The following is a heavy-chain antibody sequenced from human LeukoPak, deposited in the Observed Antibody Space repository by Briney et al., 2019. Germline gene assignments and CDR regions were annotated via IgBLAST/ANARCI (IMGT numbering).Heavy chain of an antibody. Sequence: SETLSLTCTVSGGSINSYYWSWIRQPPGKGLEWIGYIYYTGTTKYNPSLKCRVTISVDTSKNQFSLKVNSVTAADTAVYYCAREVYSSSYFDYWGHGTLVTVSS. J-gene: IGHJ4*01. D-gene: IGHD6-6*01. CDR1: GGSINSYY. CDR2: IYYTGTT. V-gene: IGHV4-59*01. CDR3: AREVYSSSYFDY.